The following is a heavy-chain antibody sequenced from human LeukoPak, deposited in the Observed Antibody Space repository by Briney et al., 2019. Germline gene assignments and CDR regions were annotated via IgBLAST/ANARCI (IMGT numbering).Heavy chain of an antibody. D-gene: IGHD1-26*01. CDR2: INSDGSST. CDR3: EVGAT. Sequence: GGSLRLSCASSGFTLSSYWMHWVRQPPGKGLVWVSRINSDGSSTSYADSVKGRFTISRDNAKNTLYLQMNSLRAEDTAVYYCEVGATWGQGTLVTVSS. CDR1: GFTLSSYW. J-gene: IGHJ4*02. V-gene: IGHV3-74*01.